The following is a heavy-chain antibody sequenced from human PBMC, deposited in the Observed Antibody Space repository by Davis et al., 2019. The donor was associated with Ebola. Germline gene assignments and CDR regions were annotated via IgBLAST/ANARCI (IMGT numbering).Heavy chain of an antibody. CDR1: GFTVSSNY. Sequence: PGESLKISCAASGFTVSSNYMSWVRQAPGKGLEWVSVIYSGGSTYYADSVKGRFTISRDNSKNTLYLQMNSLRAEDTAVYYCARERTRGGYCSSTSPHLFCLGYMDVWGKGTTVTVSS. D-gene: IGHD2-2*01. J-gene: IGHJ6*03. CDR2: IYSGGST. CDR3: ARERTRGGYCSSTSPHLFCLGYMDV. V-gene: IGHV3-53*01.